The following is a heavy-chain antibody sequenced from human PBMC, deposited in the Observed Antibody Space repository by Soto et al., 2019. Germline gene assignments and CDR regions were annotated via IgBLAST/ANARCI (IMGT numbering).Heavy chain of an antibody. J-gene: IGHJ3*01. V-gene: IGHV3-33*01. CDR3: SRNDGEYEVLDV. D-gene: IGHD4-17*01. CDR1: GFSFRSYG. Sequence: QVQLVESGGGVVQPGGSLTLSCVASGFSFRSYGMHWVRQAPGKGLEWLAVIWDDGRTTFYGDSVKGRFTISRDNPRNTVSLQMNSLRVEDTSMFYCSRNDGEYEVLDVWGQGTVVSVSS. CDR2: IWDDGRTT.